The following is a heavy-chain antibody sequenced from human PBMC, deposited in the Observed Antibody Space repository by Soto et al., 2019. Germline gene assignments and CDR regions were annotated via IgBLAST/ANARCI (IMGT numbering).Heavy chain of an antibody. CDR2: INHSGST. Sequence: SETLSLTCAVYGGSFSGYYWSWIRQPPGKGLEWIGEINHSGSTNYNPSLKSRVTISVDTSKNQFSLKLSSVTAADTAVYYCARLRGYCSRGRCLYFDYWGQGTLVTVSS. V-gene: IGHV4-34*01. D-gene: IGHD2-2*03. CDR3: ARLRGYCSRGRCLYFDY. CDR1: GGSFSGYY. J-gene: IGHJ4*02.